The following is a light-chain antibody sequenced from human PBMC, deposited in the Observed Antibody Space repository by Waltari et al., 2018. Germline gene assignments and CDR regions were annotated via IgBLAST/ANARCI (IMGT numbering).Light chain of an antibody. CDR2: DVI. V-gene: IGLV2-8*01. J-gene: IGLJ2*01. CDR1: ARYVGGFRF. CDR3: CSFSGANNVL. Sequence: QSALTQPPSASGSPGHSVTISCTVTARYVGGFRFVSWYQQHPGKAPRLIIYDVIKRPSGVPDRFSGSKSGNTASLTVSGLQPEDEADYFCCSFSGANNVLFGGGTKLTVL.